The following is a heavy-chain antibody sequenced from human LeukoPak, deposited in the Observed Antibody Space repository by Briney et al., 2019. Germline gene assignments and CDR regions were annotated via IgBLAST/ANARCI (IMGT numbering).Heavy chain of an antibody. CDR3: ARAAHHGSDY. V-gene: IGHV1-8*01. CDR1: RYTLTSYD. J-gene: IGHJ4*02. CDR2: MNPNSGNT. Sequence: GSVKVSCKASRYTLTSYDINWVRQATGQGLEWMGWMNPNSGNTHYAQKFQGIVTMTRNTTISPAYMELSSMRSEPTAAYCYARAAHHGSDYWGQGTLVTVSS. D-gene: IGHD1-14*01.